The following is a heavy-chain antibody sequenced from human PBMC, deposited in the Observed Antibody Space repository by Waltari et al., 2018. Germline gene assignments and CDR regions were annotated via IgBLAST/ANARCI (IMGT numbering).Heavy chain of an antibody. CDR1: GFTFSSYS. J-gene: IGHJ6*03. V-gene: IGHV3-21*01. D-gene: IGHD2-15*01. CDR3: ARSPYGSGGSCYRYYYYYYMDV. Sequence: EVQLVESGGGLVRPGASLRLSCAASGFTFSSYSMNSVRQSPGKGLEWVSSISSSSSYIYYADSVKGRFTISRDNAKNSLYLQMNSLRAEDTAVYYCARSPYGSGGSCYRYYYYYYMDVWGKGTTVTVSS. CDR2: ISSSSSYI.